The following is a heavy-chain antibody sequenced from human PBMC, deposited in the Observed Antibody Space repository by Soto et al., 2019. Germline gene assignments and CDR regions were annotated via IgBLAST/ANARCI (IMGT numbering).Heavy chain of an antibody. CDR1: GFTFSSYW. CDR3: ARSSSRKPSGMAV. V-gene: IGHV3-74*01. J-gene: IGHJ6*02. CDR2: INSDGSST. D-gene: IGHD6-6*01. Sequence: GGSLRLSCAASGFTFSSYWMHWVRQAPGKGLVWVSRINSDGSSTNYADSVKGRFTISRDNAKNTLYLQMNSLRAEDTAVYYCARSSSRKPSGMAVWGQGTTVTVSS.